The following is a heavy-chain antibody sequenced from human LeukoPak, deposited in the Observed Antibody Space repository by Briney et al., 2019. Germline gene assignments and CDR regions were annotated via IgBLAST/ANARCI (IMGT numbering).Heavy chain of an antibody. CDR1: GFTFSSYS. CDR2: ISSSSSYI. J-gene: IGHJ4*02. V-gene: IGHV3-21*01. Sequence: GGPLRLSCAASGFTFSSYSMNWGRQAPGKGLEWVSSISSSSSYIYYADSVKGRFTISRDNAKNSLYLQMNSLRAEDTAVYYCARASGNWNGRTMDYWGQGTLVTVSS. D-gene: IGHD1-1*01. CDR3: ARASGNWNGRTMDY.